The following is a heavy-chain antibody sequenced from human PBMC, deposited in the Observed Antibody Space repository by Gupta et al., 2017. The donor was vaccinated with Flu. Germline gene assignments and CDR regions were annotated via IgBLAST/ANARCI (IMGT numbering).Heavy chain of an antibody. CDR3: ARDPSFGAYDI. J-gene: IGHJ3*02. V-gene: IGHV3-7*01. D-gene: IGHD3-10*01. CDR2: IKPDGSRK. CDR1: FTFSDYW. Sequence: FTFSDYWRSWVRQAPGKGLELVANIKPDGSRKAYVDSVKGRFTISRDNAKNSLYLQMNSLRVEDTAVFYCARDPSFGAYDIWGQGTMVTVSS.